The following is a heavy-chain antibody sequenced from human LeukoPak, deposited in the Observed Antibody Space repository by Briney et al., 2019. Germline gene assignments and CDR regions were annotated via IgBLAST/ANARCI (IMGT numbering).Heavy chain of an antibody. Sequence: PGGSLRLSCAASGFTFSSYWMSWVRQAPGKGREWVANIKQDGSEKYYVDSVKGRFTISRDNAKNSLYLQMNSLGAEDTAVYYCAREASYSSDGYYYYYMDVWGKGTTVTVSS. D-gene: IGHD6-19*01. J-gene: IGHJ6*03. CDR2: IKQDGSEK. V-gene: IGHV3-7*01. CDR3: AREASYSSDGYYYYYMDV. CDR1: GFTFSSYW.